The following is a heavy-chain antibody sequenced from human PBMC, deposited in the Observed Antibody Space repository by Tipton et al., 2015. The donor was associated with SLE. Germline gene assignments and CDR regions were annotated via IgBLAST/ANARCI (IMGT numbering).Heavy chain of an antibody. D-gene: IGHD1-26*01. Sequence: LRLSCTVSGGSISSGGNYWDWIRQPPEKGLEWIGEVSHSGRTDYNPSLKSRVTLSVDTPKNQISLSLHSVTAADTAVYYCARRGISGRGYYFDYWGQGPLVTVSS. CDR1: GGSISSGGNY. CDR3: ARRGISGRGYYFDY. V-gene: IGHV4-39*07. CDR2: VSHSGRT. J-gene: IGHJ4*02.